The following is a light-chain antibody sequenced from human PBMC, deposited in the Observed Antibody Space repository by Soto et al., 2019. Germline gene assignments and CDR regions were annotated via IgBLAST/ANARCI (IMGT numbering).Light chain of an antibody. CDR2: LNSDGSH. CDR1: SGHSSYA. J-gene: IGLJ2*01. CDR3: QTCGTGIRVV. V-gene: IGLV4-69*01. Sequence: QPVLTQSPSASASLGASVKLTCTLSSGHSSYAIAWHQQQPEKGPRYLMKLNSDGSHSKGDGLPDRFSGSSSGAERYLTISSLQSEDEADYYCQTCGTGIRVVFGGGTKLTVL.